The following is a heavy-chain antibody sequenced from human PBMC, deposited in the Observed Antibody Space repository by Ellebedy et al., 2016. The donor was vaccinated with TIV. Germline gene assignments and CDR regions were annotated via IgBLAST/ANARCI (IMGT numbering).Heavy chain of an antibody. V-gene: IGHV3-7*01. CDR2: IKEDGSEK. D-gene: IGHD6-6*01. Sequence: PGGSLRLSCAASGITFSNCWMSWVRQAPGKGLEWVANIKEDGSEKYYVDSVKGRFTISRDNAKNSLYLQINSLRAEDTDVYYCARDGPQSSSSGPYFDYWGQGTLVTVSS. J-gene: IGHJ4*02. CDR3: ARDGPQSSSSGPYFDY. CDR1: GITFSNCW.